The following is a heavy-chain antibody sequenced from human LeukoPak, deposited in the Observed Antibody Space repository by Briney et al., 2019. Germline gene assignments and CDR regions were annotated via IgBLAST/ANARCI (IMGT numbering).Heavy chain of an antibody. Sequence: SETLSLTCTVSGASIRSYYWSWIRQPPGKGLEWIGYMYYSGSTNYNPSLKSRVTISVDTSKNQFSLKLSSVTAADTAVYYCARDGPYGSESYRTMNWFDPWGQGTLVTVSS. J-gene: IGHJ5*02. CDR3: ARDGPYGSESYRTMNWFDP. CDR2: MYYSGST. V-gene: IGHV4-59*01. D-gene: IGHD3-10*01. CDR1: GASIRSYY.